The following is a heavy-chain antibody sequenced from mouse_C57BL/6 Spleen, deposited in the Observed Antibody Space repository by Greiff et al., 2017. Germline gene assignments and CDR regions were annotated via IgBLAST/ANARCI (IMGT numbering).Heavy chain of an antibody. Sequence: QVHVKQSGAELVKPGASVKLSCKASGYTFTSYWMHWVKQRPGQGLEWIGMIHPNSGSTNYNEKFKSKATLTVDKSSSTAYMQRSSLTSEDSAVYYCAREGSSSFDYWGQGTTLTVSS. J-gene: IGHJ2*01. CDR2: IHPNSGST. V-gene: IGHV1-64*01. CDR3: AREGSSSFDY. CDR1: GYTFTSYW. D-gene: IGHD1-1*01.